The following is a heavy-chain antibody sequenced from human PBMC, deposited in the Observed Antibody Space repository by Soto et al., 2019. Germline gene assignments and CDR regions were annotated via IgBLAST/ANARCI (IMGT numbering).Heavy chain of an antibody. D-gene: IGHD5-18*01. CDR1: GFTFSSYG. CDR3: ARGGRIQLGRNDLLYYYYYGMDV. J-gene: IGHJ6*02. CDR2: IWYDGSNK. Sequence: GGSLRLSCAASGFTFSSYGMHWVRQAPGKGLEWVAVIWYDGSNKYYADSVKGRFTISRDNSKNTLYLQMNSLRAEDTAVYYCARGGRIQLGRNDLLYYYYYGMDVWGQGTTVTVSS. V-gene: IGHV3-33*01.